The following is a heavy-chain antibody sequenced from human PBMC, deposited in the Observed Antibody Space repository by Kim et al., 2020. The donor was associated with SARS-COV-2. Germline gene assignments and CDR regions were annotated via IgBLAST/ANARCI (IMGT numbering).Heavy chain of an antibody. V-gene: IGHV3-23*01. Sequence: GGSLRLSCAASGFTFNNYAMNWVRQAPGKGLVWVSGISRSSGNTYYADSVKGRFTISRDDSKSTLYLQMDSLRAEDTAVYYCAKEPQRSSWYYFDYWGRG. D-gene: IGHD6-13*01. CDR3: AKEPQRSSWYYFDY. CDR2: ISRSSGNT. J-gene: IGHJ4*02. CDR1: GFTFNNYA.